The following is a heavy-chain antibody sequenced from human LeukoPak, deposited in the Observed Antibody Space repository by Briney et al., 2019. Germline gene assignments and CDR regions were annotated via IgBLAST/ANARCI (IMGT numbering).Heavy chain of an antibody. D-gene: IGHD2-2*01. V-gene: IGHV1-18*01. CDR1: GYTFTSYG. Sequence: ASVKVSCKASGYTFTSYGISWVRQAPGQGLEWMGWISAYNGNTNYAQKLQGRVTMTTDTSTSTAYMELRSLRSDDTAVYYCARVGVGYCSSTSCYPARDAFDIRGQGTMVTVSS. CDR2: ISAYNGNT. J-gene: IGHJ3*02. CDR3: ARVGVGYCSSTSCYPARDAFDI.